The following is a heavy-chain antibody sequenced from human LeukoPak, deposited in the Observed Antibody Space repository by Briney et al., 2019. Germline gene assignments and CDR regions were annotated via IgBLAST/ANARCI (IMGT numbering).Heavy chain of an antibody. D-gene: IGHD2-2*01. V-gene: IGHV3-66*01. CDR2: IHSAGST. Sequence: PGGSLRLSCAASGFTVSSNYMSWVRQAPGKVLEWVSVIHSAGSTYYADSVKGRFTISRDNSKNTLYLQMNSLRVEDTAVYYCARGSSTSPPHNYGYAYWGQGTLVTVSS. J-gene: IGHJ4*02. CDR3: ARGSSTSPPHNYGYAY. CDR1: GFTVSSNY.